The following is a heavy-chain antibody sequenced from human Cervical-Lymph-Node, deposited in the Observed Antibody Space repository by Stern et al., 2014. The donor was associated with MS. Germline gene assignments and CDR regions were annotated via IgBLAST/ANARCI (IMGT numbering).Heavy chain of an antibody. Sequence: QVQLQESGPGLVKPSETVSLTCTVSGGYMSSKYWNWIRQPPGKGLEWIGYIYSDGSTHYYPSLKSRFIISLDTSTIQFSLSLTSVTAADTAVYYCARVTGRGTRQNWFDSWGQGTLVTVSS. CDR3: ARVTGRGTRQNWFDS. CDR2: IYSDGST. J-gene: IGHJ5*01. CDR1: GGYMSSKY. V-gene: IGHV4-59*01. D-gene: IGHD1-26*01.